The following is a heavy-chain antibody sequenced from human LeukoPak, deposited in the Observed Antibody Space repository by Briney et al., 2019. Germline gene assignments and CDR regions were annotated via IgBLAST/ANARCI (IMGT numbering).Heavy chain of an antibody. CDR1: GFTLSSYA. J-gene: IGHJ6*04. CDR3: ARDLITMVRGVIIYYGMDV. CDR2: ISYDGSNK. Sequence: PGGSLRLSCAASGFTLSSYAMHWVRQAPGKGLEWVAVISYDGSNKYYADSAKGRFTISRDNSKNTLYLQMNSLRAEDTAVYYCARDLITMVRGVIIYYGMDVWGKGTTVTVSS. V-gene: IGHV3-30*04. D-gene: IGHD3-10*01.